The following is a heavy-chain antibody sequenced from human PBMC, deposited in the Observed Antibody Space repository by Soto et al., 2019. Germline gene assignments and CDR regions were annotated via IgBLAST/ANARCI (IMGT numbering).Heavy chain of an antibody. J-gene: IGHJ6*02. CDR1: GFTFSDYY. D-gene: IGHD4-17*01. CDR2: ISSSSSYT. CDR3: ARLESPDYGDAYYYYGMDV. Sequence: GGSLRLSCAASGFTFSDYYMSWIRQAPGKGLEWVSYISSSSSYTNYADSVKGRFTISRDNAKNSLYLQMNSLRAEDTAVYYCARLESPDYGDAYYYYGMDVWGQGTTVTVSS. V-gene: IGHV3-11*06.